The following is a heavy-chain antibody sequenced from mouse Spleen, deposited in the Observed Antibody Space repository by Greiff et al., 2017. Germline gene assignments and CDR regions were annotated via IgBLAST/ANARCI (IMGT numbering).Heavy chain of an antibody. J-gene: IGHJ2*01. CDR3: ARGTTVVSPFDY. V-gene: IGHV1-39*01. Sequence: VQLKQTGPELVKPGASVKISCKASGYSFTDYIMLWVKQSHGKSLEWIGNINPYYGSTSYNLKFKGKATLTVDKSSSTAYMQLNSLTSEDSAVYYCARGTTVVSPFDYWGQGTTLTVSS. CDR2: INPYYGST. CDR1: GYSFTDYI. D-gene: IGHD1-1*01.